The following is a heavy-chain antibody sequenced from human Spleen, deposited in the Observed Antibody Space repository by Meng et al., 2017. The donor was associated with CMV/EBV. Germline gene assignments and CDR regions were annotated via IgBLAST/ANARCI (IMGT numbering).Heavy chain of an antibody. CDR3: ARDRPRGFWSGYRYGMDV. CDR2: ISNSGATM. CDR1: GFTFSDYY. Sequence: GESLKISCAASGFTFSDYYMSWIRQAPGKGLEWVSCISNSGATMYYAGSVKGRFTISRDNAKNSLYLQVKSLRAEDTAVYYCARDRPRGFWSGYRYGMDVWGQGTTVTVSS. J-gene: IGHJ6*02. V-gene: IGHV3-11*04. D-gene: IGHD3-3*01.